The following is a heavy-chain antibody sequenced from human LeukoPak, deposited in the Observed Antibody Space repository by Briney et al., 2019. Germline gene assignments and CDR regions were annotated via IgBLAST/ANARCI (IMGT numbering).Heavy chain of an antibody. J-gene: IGHJ6*02. D-gene: IGHD3-10*01. CDR3: AKDTTGFGEFNYYYYGVDV. CDR1: GFTFSSYA. CDR2: ISGSGGST. Sequence: PGGSLRLSCAASGFTFSSYAMSWVRQAPGKGLEWVSAISGSGGSTYYADSVKGRFTISRDNSKNTLYLQMNSLRAEDTAVYYCAKDTTGFGEFNYYYYGVDVWGQGTTVTVSS. V-gene: IGHV3-23*01.